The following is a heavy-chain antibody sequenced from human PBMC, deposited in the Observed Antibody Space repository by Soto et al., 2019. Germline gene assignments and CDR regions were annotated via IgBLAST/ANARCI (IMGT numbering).Heavy chain of an antibody. CDR2: INAGNGNT. CDR1: GYTFTSYA. Sequence: QVQLVQSGAEVKKPGASVKVSCKASGYTFTSYAMHWVRQAPGQRLEWMGWINAGNGNTKYSQKFQDRVTITRDTFASTAYMELSSLRSEDTAVYYCARDHAYGIPDYRGQGTLVTVSS. J-gene: IGHJ4*02. V-gene: IGHV1-3*01. D-gene: IGHD2-21*01. CDR3: ARDHAYGIPDY.